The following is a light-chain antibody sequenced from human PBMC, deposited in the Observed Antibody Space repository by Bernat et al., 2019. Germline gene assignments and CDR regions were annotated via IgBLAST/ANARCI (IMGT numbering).Light chain of an antibody. CDR1: QSLIYSNGNTH. CDR2: LVS. CDR3: MQGVQTLT. V-gene: IGKV2-28*01. Sequence: DIVMTQSPLSLPVTPGEPASISCRSNQSLIYSNGNTHLDWYVQRPGQSPQLLIYLVSIRASGVPDRFSGSGSGTDFTLKISRVEAEDVGIYYCMQGVQTLTFGGGTRVEIK. J-gene: IGKJ4*01.